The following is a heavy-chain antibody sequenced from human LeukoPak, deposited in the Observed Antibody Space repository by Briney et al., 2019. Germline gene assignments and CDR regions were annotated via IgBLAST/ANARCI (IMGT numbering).Heavy chain of an antibody. Sequence: GGSLRLSCAASGFTVITNDMTWVRQAPGTGLEWVSVLYSDGNTKYADSVQGRFTISRDNSKNTLYLEMNSLSPDDTAVYYCARGEEPLAANTLAYWGQGTLVTVSS. D-gene: IGHD1-14*01. CDR2: LYSDGNT. CDR1: GFTVITND. CDR3: ARGEEPLAANTLAY. V-gene: IGHV3-53*01. J-gene: IGHJ4*02.